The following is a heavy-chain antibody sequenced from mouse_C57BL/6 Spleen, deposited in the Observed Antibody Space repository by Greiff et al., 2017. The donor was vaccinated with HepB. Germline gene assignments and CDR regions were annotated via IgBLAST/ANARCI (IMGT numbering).Heavy chain of an antibody. CDR1: GFSLTSYG. D-gene: IGHD3-2*02. Sequence: QVQLKESGPGLVQPSQSLSITCTVSGFSLTSYGVHWVRQSPGKGLEWLGVIWSGGSTDYNAAFISRLSISKDNSKSQVFFKMNSLQADDTAIYYCARKGDSSGYVDYYAMDYWGQGTSVTVSS. CDR3: ARKGDSSGYVDYYAMDY. CDR2: IWSGGST. V-gene: IGHV2-2*01. J-gene: IGHJ4*01.